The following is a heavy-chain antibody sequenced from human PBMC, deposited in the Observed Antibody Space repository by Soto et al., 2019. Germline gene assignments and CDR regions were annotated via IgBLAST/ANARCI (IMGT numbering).Heavy chain of an antibody. CDR1: GFTFSSYW. D-gene: IGHD6-13*01. CDR3: ARISSWAAFDI. V-gene: IGHV3-74*01. J-gene: IGHJ3*02. CDR2: INSDGSST. Sequence: GGSLRLSCAASGFTFSSYWMHWVRQAPGKGLVWVSRINSDGSSTSYADSVKGRFTISRDNAKNTLYLQMNSLRAEDTAVYYCARISSWAAFDIWGQGTMVTVSS.